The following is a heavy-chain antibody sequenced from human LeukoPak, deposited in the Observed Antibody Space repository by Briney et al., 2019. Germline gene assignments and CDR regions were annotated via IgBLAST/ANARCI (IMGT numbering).Heavy chain of an antibody. CDR1: GASISSYY. CDR3: AREGSSSDTHFDY. J-gene: IGHJ4*02. CDR2: IYYSGSA. Sequence: SETLSLTCTVSGASISSYYWSWIRQSPGKGLEWIGYIYYSGSANYNPSLKSRVTISVDTSKNQFSLKLSSVTAADTAVYYCAREGSSSDTHFDYWGQGTLVTVSS. V-gene: IGHV4-59*01. D-gene: IGHD6-6*01.